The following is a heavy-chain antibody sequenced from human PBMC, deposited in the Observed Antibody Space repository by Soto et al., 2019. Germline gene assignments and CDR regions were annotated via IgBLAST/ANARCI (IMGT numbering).Heavy chain of an antibody. D-gene: IGHD3-22*01. CDR1: GYTFTSYG. J-gene: IGHJ3*02. CDR3: ASDWYASSGYYFDDACYI. Sequence: QVQLVQSGGEVKKPGASVKVSCKASGYTFTSYGISWVRQAPGQGLEWMGWISAYNGNTNSAQKLQGRVSMTTDTSTSPAYMELRSLRCDDTAVYYCASDWYASSGYYFDDACYIWGQGTMVTVSS. CDR2: ISAYNGNT. V-gene: IGHV1-18*04.